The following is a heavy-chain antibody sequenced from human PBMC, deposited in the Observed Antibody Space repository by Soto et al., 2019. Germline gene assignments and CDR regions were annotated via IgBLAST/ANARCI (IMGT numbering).Heavy chain of an antibody. Sequence: SETLSLTCAVYGGSFSGYDWNWIRQFPGKGLEWIGENIHSGSTNYNPSLKSRVTISVDTSKNQFSLKLSSVTAADTAVYYCASVSVEPALYGTDVWGQGTTVTVSS. V-gene: IGHV4-34*12. CDR2: NIHSGST. J-gene: IGHJ6*02. CDR3: ASVSVEPALYGTDV. CDR1: GGSFSGYD. D-gene: IGHD2-2*01.